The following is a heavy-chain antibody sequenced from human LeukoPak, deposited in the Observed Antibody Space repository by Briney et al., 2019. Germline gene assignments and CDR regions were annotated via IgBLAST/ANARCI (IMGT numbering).Heavy chain of an antibody. CDR2: IYPGDSDT. Sequence: GESLKISCKGSGYPFNNYWIGWVRPMPGKGLEWMGIIYPGDSDTRYSPSFQGQVTISADESISAAYLHWSSLKASDTAMYYCARRGGSYPYYFDYWGQGTLVTVSS. J-gene: IGHJ4*02. D-gene: IGHD1-26*01. V-gene: IGHV5-51*01. CDR1: GYPFNNYW. CDR3: ARRGGSYPYYFDY.